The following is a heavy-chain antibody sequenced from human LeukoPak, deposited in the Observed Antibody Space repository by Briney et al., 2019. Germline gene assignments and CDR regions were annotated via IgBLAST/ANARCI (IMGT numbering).Heavy chain of an antibody. CDR3: ARSYDTNFDY. Sequence: PSETLSLTCTVSGGSISTHYWSWIRQPAGKGLEWIGRLSTTGNTNYNPSLKSRVTMSVDTSKNQFSLKLSSVAAADTAVYYCARSYDTNFDYWGQGTLVTVSS. V-gene: IGHV4-4*07. CDR1: GGSISTHY. J-gene: IGHJ4*02. CDR2: LSTTGNT. D-gene: IGHD3-3*01.